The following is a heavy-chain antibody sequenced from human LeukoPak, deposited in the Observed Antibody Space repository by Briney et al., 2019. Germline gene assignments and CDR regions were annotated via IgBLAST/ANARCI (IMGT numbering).Heavy chain of an antibody. J-gene: IGHJ3*02. D-gene: IGHD3-22*01. CDR3: ARGGYYDSSGYYVRHAFDI. V-gene: IGHV3-30*03. Sequence: GGSLRLSCVASGFTFTSYWMHWVRQAPGKGLEWVAVISYDGSNKYYADSVKGRFTISRDNSKNTLYLQMNSLRAEDTAVYYCARGGYYDSSGYYVRHAFDIWGQGTMVTVSS. CDR1: GFTFTSYW. CDR2: ISYDGSNK.